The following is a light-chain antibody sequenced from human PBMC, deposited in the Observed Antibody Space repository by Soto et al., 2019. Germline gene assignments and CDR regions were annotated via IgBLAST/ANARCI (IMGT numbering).Light chain of an antibody. Sequence: QSVLTQSPSASASLGASVKLTCTLSSGHSSYAIAWHQQQPEKGPRYLMKLNSDGSHSKGDGIPDRFSGSSSGAERYLIISSLQSEDEADYYCQTWGTGIHVFGTGTKVNVL. J-gene: IGLJ1*01. CDR2: LNSDGSH. CDR1: SGHSSYA. CDR3: QTWGTGIHV. V-gene: IGLV4-69*01.